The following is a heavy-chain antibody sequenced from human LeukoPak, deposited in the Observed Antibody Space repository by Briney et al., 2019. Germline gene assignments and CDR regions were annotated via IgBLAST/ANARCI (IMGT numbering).Heavy chain of an antibody. CDR3: AGVGAKPYYFDY. Sequence: ETLSLTCTVSGGSISSYYWSWIRQPPGKGLEWIRYIYTSRSTNYNPSLKSRVTISVDTSKNQFSLKLSSVTAADTAVYYCAGVGAKPYYFDYWGQGTLVTVSS. D-gene: IGHD1-26*01. CDR2: IYTSRST. J-gene: IGHJ4*02. CDR1: GGSISSYY. V-gene: IGHV4-4*09.